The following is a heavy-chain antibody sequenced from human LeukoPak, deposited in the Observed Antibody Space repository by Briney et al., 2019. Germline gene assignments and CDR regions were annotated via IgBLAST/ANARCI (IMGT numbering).Heavy chain of an antibody. D-gene: IGHD6-19*01. CDR2: ISYDGSNK. V-gene: IGHV3-30*18. CDR3: AKDPPHYSSGWYDHWIDY. J-gene: IGHJ4*02. CDR1: GFTFSSYG. Sequence: PGGSLRLSCAASGFTFSSYGMHWVRQAPGKGLEWVAVISYDGSNKYYADSVKGRFTISRDNSKNTLYLQMNSLRADDTAVYYCAKDPPHYSSGWYDHWIDYWGQGTLVTVSS.